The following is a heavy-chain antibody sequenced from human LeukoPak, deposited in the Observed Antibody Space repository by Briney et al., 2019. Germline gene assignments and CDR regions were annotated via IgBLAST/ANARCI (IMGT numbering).Heavy chain of an antibody. V-gene: IGHV4-39*01. CDR1: GGSISSSSYY. D-gene: IGHD3-10*01. CDR3: ASPEYGWGSYSY. CDR2: IYYSGST. J-gene: IGHJ4*02. Sequence: MASETLSLICTVSGGSISSSSYYWGWIRQPPGKGLEWIGSIYYSGSTYYNPSLKSRVTISVDTSKNQFSLKLSSVTAADTAVYYCASPEYGWGSYSYWGQGTLVIVSS.